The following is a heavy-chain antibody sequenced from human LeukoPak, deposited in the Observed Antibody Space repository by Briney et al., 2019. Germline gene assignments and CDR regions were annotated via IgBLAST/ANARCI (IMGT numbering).Heavy chain of an antibody. D-gene: IGHD5-12*01. Sequence: SETLSLTCTVFGGSISSYYWSWIRQPPGKRLEWIGYIYYSGSTNYNPSLQSRVTISVDTSRNQFYLKLTSVTAADTAVYYCARGGGYSYNIDYWGQGTLVTVSS. CDR3: ARGGGYSYNIDY. CDR1: GGSISSYY. J-gene: IGHJ4*02. CDR2: IYYSGST. V-gene: IGHV4-59*01.